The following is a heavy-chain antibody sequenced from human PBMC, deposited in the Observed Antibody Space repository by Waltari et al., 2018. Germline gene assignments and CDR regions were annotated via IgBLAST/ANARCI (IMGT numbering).Heavy chain of an antibody. J-gene: IGHJ4*02. D-gene: IGHD5-12*01. V-gene: IGHV4-59*01. Sequence: QVQLLESGPGLVKPSETLSLTCTVSGGAIDTYYWNWIRQPPGKGLEWVAYVFHTGSTNYNPSLKSRVTMSVDTSKNQFSLKLSSVTAADTAVYFCARVANSGYDDRGHFDFWGQGTLVTVSS. CDR3: ARVANSGYDDRGHFDF. CDR2: VFHTGST. CDR1: GGAIDTYY.